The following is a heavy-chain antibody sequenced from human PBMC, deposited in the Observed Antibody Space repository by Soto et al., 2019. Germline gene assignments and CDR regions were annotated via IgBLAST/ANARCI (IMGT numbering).Heavy chain of an antibody. D-gene: IGHD7-27*01. Sequence: PGGSLRLSCAASGFTFSSYGMHWVRQAPGKGLEWVAVISYDGSNKYYADSVKGRFTISRDNSKNTLYLQMNSLRAEDTAVYYCAKEWTWGVNWLHPSGQGPLVTVYS. CDR1: GFTFSSYG. V-gene: IGHV3-30*18. CDR3: AKEWTWGVNWLHP. CDR2: ISYDGSNK. J-gene: IGHJ5*02.